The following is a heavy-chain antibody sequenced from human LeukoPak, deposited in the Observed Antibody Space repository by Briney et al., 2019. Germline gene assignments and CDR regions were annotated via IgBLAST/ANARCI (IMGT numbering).Heavy chain of an antibody. J-gene: IGHJ4*02. CDR1: GGSISSSSYY. Sequence: SETLSLTCTVSGGSISSSSYYWGWIRQPPGKGLEWIGSICYSGSTYYNPSLKSRVTISVDTSKNQFSLKLSSVTAADTAVYYCARDRWDGYNQGIFDYWGQGTLVTVSS. CDR3: ARDRWDGYNQGIFDY. D-gene: IGHD5-24*01. V-gene: IGHV4-39*07. CDR2: ICYSGST.